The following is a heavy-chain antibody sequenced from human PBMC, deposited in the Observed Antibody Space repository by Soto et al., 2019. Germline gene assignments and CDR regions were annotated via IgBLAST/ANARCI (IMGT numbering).Heavy chain of an antibody. CDR3: AITDTSCRFFLGMDV. V-gene: IGHV4-31*03. J-gene: IGHJ6*02. CDR1: GGSISSGGYY. D-gene: IGHD2-2*01. Sequence: SETLSLTCTVSGGSISSGGYYWSWIRQHPGKGLEWIGYIYYSGSTYYNPSLKSRVTISVDTSKNQFSLKLSSVTAADTAVYYCAITDTSCRFFLGMDVWGQGTTVTVSS. CDR2: IYYSGST.